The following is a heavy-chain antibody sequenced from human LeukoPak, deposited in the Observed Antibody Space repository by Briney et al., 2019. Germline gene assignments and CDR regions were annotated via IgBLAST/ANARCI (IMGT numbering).Heavy chain of an antibody. CDR3: ARGGYSYYGSSGHYWPLHLDN. Sequence: PSETLSLTCTGSGGSISSGDYYWSWIRQPPGKVLEWIGYIYSSGSTYYNPSLKSRVTISVDTSKNQFSLKLSSVTAADTAVFYCARGGYSYYGSSGHYWPLHLDNWGHGTLVTVSS. CDR1: GGSISSGDYY. V-gene: IGHV4-30-4*08. D-gene: IGHD3-22*01. J-gene: IGHJ4*01. CDR2: IYSSGST.